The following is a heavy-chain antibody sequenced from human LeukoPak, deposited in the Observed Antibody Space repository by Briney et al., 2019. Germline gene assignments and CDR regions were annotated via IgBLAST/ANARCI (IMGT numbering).Heavy chain of an antibody. CDR2: ISDSGGST. V-gene: IGHV3-23*01. Sequence: HSGGSLRLSCAASDVNFITYGMTWVRQAPGKGLEWVSGISDSGGSTYYADSVKGRFTISRDNSKHTLYLQMNSLRAEDTAVYYCAQDGHSYTWPPGIDYWGQGTLVTVSS. CDR3: AQDGHSYTWPPGIDY. D-gene: IGHD6-13*01. CDR1: DVNFITYG. J-gene: IGHJ4*02.